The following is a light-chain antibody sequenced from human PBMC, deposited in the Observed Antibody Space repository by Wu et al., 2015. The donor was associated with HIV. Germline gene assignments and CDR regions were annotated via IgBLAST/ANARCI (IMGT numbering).Light chain of an antibody. Sequence: AIQLTQSPSSLSASVGDTVAIACRASQGITFALAWYQQKPGKSPKLLIYDASILESGVPSRFRGSGSGTDFTLTIISLQPEDFATYYCQQFNSYPLTFGGGTNVEIK. J-gene: IGKJ4*01. CDR3: QQFNSYPLT. CDR2: DAS. V-gene: IGKV1-13*02. CDR1: QGITFA.